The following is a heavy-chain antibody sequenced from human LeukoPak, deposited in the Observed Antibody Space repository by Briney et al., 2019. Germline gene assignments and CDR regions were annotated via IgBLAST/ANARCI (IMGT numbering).Heavy chain of an antibody. Sequence: PGGSLRLSCAASGFTFSSYSMNWVRQAPGKGLVWVSRINSDGSSTSYADSVKGRFTISRDNAKNTLYLQMNSLRAEDTAVYYCARWPYYDILTGYFRERQYYFDYWGQGTLVTVSS. CDR3: ARWPYYDILTGYFRERQYYFDY. J-gene: IGHJ4*02. V-gene: IGHV3-74*01. CDR1: GFTFSSYS. CDR2: INSDGSST. D-gene: IGHD3-9*01.